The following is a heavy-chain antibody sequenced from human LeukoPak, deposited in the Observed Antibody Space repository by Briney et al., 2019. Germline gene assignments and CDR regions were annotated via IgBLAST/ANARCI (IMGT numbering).Heavy chain of an antibody. J-gene: IGHJ4*02. V-gene: IGHV1-8*01. Sequence: ASVKVSCKASGYTFTSYDINWVRQATGQGLEWMGWMKPNSGNTGYAQKFQGRVTMTKNTSITTAYMELSSLRSEDTAVYYCARRDGSSWDHLDYWGQGTLVTVSS. CDR1: GYTFTSYD. CDR3: ARRDGSSWDHLDY. CDR2: MKPNSGNT. D-gene: IGHD6-13*01.